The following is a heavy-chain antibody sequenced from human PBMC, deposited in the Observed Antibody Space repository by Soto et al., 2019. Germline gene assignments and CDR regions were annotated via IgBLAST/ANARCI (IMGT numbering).Heavy chain of an antibody. CDR3: ARDPLGYYGSGSGWFDP. V-gene: IGHV4-59*01. J-gene: IGHJ5*02. Sequence: SETLSLICTVSGGSISSYYWSWIRQPPGKGLEWIGYIYNSGSTNYNPSLKSRVTISVDTSKNQFSLKLSSVTAADTAVYYCARDPLGYYGSGSGWFDPWGQGTLVTVSS. CDR2: IYNSGST. CDR1: GGSISSYY. D-gene: IGHD3-10*01.